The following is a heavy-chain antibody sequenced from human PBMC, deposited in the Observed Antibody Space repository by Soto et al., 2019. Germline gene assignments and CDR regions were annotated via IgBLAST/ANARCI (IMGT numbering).Heavy chain of an antibody. Sequence: HGESRQSSCKGSGYSFTSYWISWVRQMPGRGLEWMGGIDPSDSYTNCSPSFQGHVTISADKSISNAYLQWSSLKASDTAVHYCTRTASDPVTTSDYWGQGTLVTVSP. CDR1: GYSFTSYW. J-gene: IGHJ4*02. CDR3: TRTASDPVTTSDY. D-gene: IGHD4-17*01. V-gene: IGHV5-10-1*01. CDR2: IDPSDSYT.